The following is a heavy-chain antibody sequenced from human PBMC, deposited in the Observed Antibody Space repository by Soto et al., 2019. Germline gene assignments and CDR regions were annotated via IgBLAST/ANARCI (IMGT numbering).Heavy chain of an antibody. D-gene: IGHD3-3*01. CDR2: ISYDGSNK. CDR1: GFTFSSYG. J-gene: IGHJ4*02. Sequence: GGSLRLSCAASGFTFSSYGMHWVRQAPGKGLEWVAVISYDGSNKYYADSVKGRFTISRDNSKNTLYLQMNSLRAEDTAVYYCAKDLYDFWSGYYIYDYWGQGTLVTVSS. CDR3: AKDLYDFWSGYYIYDY. V-gene: IGHV3-30*18.